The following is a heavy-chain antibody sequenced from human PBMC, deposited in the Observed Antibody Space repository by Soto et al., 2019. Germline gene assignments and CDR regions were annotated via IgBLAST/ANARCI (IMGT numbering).Heavy chain of an antibody. CDR1: GFTFSTFG. CDR3: AKDYSPVTTYYFDH. Sequence: QVRLEQSGGGVVQPGGSLRLSCVASGFTFSTFGMHWVRQAPGKGLEWVAVISFDGSNKYYGDSVKGRFTISRDNSKNTLYLQMNSLRGEDTAVYYCAKDYSPVTTYYFDHWGXGALVTVSS. V-gene: IGHV3-30*18. J-gene: IGHJ4*02. CDR2: ISFDGSNK. D-gene: IGHD4-17*01.